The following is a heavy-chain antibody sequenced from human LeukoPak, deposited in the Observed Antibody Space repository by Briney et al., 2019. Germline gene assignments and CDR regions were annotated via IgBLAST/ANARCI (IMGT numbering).Heavy chain of an antibody. V-gene: IGHV4-59*01. CDR3: ARDVCSGGSCYTDY. CDR1: GGSMSGYY. D-gene: IGHD2-15*01. CDR2: IYYSGST. Sequence: SETLSLTCTVSGGSMSGYYWSWIRQPPGKELEWIGYIYYSGSTNYNPSLKSRVTISVDTSKNQFSLKLSSVTAADTAVYYCARDVCSGGSCYTDYWGQGTLVTVSS. J-gene: IGHJ4*02.